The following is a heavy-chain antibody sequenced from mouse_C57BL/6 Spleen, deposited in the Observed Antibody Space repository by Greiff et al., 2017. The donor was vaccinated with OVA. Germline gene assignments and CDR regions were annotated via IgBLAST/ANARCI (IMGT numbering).Heavy chain of an antibody. J-gene: IGHJ4*01. CDR3: TRGQYYYGSSYEAMDY. Sequence: EVQLQQSGTVLARPGASVKMSCKTSGYTFTSYWMHWVKQRPGQGLEWIGAIYPGNSDTSYNQKFKGKAKLTAVTSASTAYMELSSLTTEDSAVYYGTRGQYYYGSSYEAMDYWGQGTSVTVAS. D-gene: IGHD1-1*01. CDR1: GYTFTSYW. CDR2: IYPGNSDT. V-gene: IGHV1-5*01.